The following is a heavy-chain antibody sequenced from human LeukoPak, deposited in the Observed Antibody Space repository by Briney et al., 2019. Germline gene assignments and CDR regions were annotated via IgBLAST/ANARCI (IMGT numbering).Heavy chain of an antibody. Sequence: GASVKVSCKASGYTFTGYYMHWVRQAPGQGPEWMGWINPNSGGTNYAQKFQGRVTMTRDTSISTAYMELSRLRSDDTAVYYCARGPQGSSWTYYYYGMDVWGQGTTVTVSS. V-gene: IGHV1-2*02. D-gene: IGHD6-13*01. J-gene: IGHJ6*02. CDR3: ARGPQGSSWTYYYYGMDV. CDR1: GYTFTGYY. CDR2: INPNSGGT.